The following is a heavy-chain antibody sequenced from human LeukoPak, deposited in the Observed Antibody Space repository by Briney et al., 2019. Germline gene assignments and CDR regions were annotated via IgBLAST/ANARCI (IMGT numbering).Heavy chain of an antibody. CDR2: IYYSGST. CDR1: GDSISSYY. D-gene: IGHD3-10*01. V-gene: IGHV4-59*01. Sequence: PSETLSLTCTVSGDSISSYYWSWIRQPPEKGLEWIGYIYYSGSTNYNPSLKSRVTISVGTSKAQFSLKMNSVTAADTAVYYCARLQRITIAGPDYWYFDLWGRGTLVTVSS. J-gene: IGHJ2*01. CDR3: ARLQRITIAGPDYWYFDL.